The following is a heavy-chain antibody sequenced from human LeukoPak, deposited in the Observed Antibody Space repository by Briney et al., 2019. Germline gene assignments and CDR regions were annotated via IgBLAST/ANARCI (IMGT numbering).Heavy chain of an antibody. D-gene: IGHD6-19*01. CDR2: IYSGGST. Sequence: GGSLRLSCAASGFTVSSNYMSWVRQAPGKGLEWVSVIYSGGSTCYADSVKGRFTISRDNSKNTLYLQMNSLRAEDTAVYYCALSGWSTPYYFDYWGQGTLVTVSS. V-gene: IGHV3-53*01. CDR3: ALSGWSTPYYFDY. J-gene: IGHJ4*02. CDR1: GFTVSSNY.